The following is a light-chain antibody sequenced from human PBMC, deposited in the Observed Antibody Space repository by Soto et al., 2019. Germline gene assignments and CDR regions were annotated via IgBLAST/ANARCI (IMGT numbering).Light chain of an antibody. CDR1: QSVGTR. Sequence: QSGGPLSMSPGDRATLSCRAAQSVGTRLAWYQHKTGQAPRLLISGASSRATGIPDRFTGSGSETSFTLTISRLEPEDFALYYCQHYQSGHPITFGQGTRLEIK. J-gene: IGKJ5*01. CDR2: GAS. V-gene: IGKV3-20*01. CDR3: QHYQSGHPIT.